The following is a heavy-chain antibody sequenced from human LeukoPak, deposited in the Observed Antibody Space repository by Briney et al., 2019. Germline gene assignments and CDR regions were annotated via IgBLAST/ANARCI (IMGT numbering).Heavy chain of an antibody. CDR1: GYTFTGYY. CDR2: INPSGGST. D-gene: IGHD3-22*01. Sequence: ASVKVSCKASGYTFTGYYMHWVRQAPGQGLEWMGIINPSGGSTSYAQKFQGRVTMTRDMSTSTVYMELSSLRSEDTAVYYCASIQSSGYYGWWGQGTLVTVSS. V-gene: IGHV1-46*01. J-gene: IGHJ4*02. CDR3: ASIQSSGYYGW.